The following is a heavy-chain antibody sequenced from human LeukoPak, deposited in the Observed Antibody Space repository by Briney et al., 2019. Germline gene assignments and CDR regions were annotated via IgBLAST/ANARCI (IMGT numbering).Heavy chain of an antibody. Sequence: PGGSLRLSCAASGFTFSDYYMNWIRQAPGMGLEWVSCISTSGSTTYYADTVKGRFTVSRDNAKNSLSLQMNSLRDEDTAVYYCTTYSSSSGGIDYWGQGTLVTVSS. CDR2: ISTSGSTT. V-gene: IGHV3-11*01. J-gene: IGHJ4*02. CDR3: TTYSSSSGGIDY. D-gene: IGHD6-6*01. CDR1: GFTFSDYY.